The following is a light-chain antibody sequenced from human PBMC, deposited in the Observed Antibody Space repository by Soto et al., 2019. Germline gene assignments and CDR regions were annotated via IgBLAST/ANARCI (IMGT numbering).Light chain of an antibody. CDR1: LSVSSGY. CDR3: QQYGRSPFS. J-gene: IGKJ3*01. Sequence: ENVLTQSPGTLSLSPGERATLSCRASLSVSSGYLAWYQQKPGQAPRLLIYGASTRATGIPDRFTGSGSGTDFTLTISRLEPEDFAVYYCQQYGRSPFSFGPGTKVDIK. V-gene: IGKV3-20*01. CDR2: GAS.